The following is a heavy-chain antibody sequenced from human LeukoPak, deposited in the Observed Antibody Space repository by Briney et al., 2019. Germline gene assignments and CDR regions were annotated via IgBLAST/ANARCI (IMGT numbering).Heavy chain of an antibody. CDR3: AKERTGGYPPY. Sequence: GQSLRLSCAATGFTFSSSGMHWVRQAPGKGLEWVAVISFDGTNKYYADSVKGRFTISRDNSKNTLYLQMNSLRAEDTAVYYCAKERTGGYPPYWGQGTLVTVSS. D-gene: IGHD5-18*01. V-gene: IGHV3-30*18. J-gene: IGHJ4*02. CDR1: GFTFSSSG. CDR2: ISFDGTNK.